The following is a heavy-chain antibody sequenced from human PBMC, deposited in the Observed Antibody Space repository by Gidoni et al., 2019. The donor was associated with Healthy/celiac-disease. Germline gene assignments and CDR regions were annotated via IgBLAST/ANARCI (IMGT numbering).Heavy chain of an antibody. CDR2: IKSKTDGGTT. CDR1: VFPFSNAG. Sequence: EVQLVESGGGLVKPGGSLRLPCVASVFPFSNAGMSWGRQSAGKGMEWVGSIKSKTDGGTTDYAAPVKGRFTISREDSKNTLYLQMNSLKTEDTAVYYCTTDSSGGAFDDWDQGTLVTVSS. V-gene: IGHV3-15*01. CDR3: TTDSSGGAFDD. D-gene: IGHD2-15*01. J-gene: IGHJ4*02.